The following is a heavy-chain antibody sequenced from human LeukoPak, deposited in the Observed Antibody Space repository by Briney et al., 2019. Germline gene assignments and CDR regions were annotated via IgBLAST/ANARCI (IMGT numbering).Heavy chain of an antibody. D-gene: IGHD2-2*01. CDR3: ARQEVYCSSTSCYARGYSYGTFFDY. Sequence: SETLSLTCTVSGGSISSSSYYWGWIRQPPGKGLEWIGTIYYSGSTYYNPSLKSRVTISVDTSKNQFSLKLSSVTAADTAVYYCARQEVYCSSTSCYARGYSYGTFFDYWGQGTLVTVSS. J-gene: IGHJ4*02. CDR1: GGSISSSSYY. V-gene: IGHV4-39*01. CDR2: IYYSGST.